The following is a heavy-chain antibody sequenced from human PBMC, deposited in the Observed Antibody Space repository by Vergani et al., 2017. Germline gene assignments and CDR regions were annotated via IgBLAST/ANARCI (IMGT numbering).Heavy chain of an antibody. CDR3: ARLRLEDSGYDFGGMDV. D-gene: IGHD5-12*01. J-gene: IGHJ6*02. V-gene: IGHV4-38-2*01. Sequence: QVQLQESGPGLVKPSETLSLTCAVSGYSISSGYYWGWIRQPPGKGLDWIGSIYHSGSTYYNPSLKSRVTISLDTSQNQFSLKLSSVTAADTAVYYCARLRLEDSGYDFGGMDVWGQGTTVIVSS. CDR1: GYSISSGYY. CDR2: IYHSGST.